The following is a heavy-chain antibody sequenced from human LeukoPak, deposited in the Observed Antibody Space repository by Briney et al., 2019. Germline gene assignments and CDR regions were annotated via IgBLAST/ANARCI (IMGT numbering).Heavy chain of an antibody. CDR3: ARVLYSSSSPFDY. D-gene: IGHD6-6*01. V-gene: IGHV4-30-4*08. J-gene: IGHJ4*02. CDR1: GGSISSGDYY. CDR2: IYYSGST. Sequence: SQTLSLTCTVSGGSISSGDYYWSWIRQPPGKGLEWIGYIYYSGSTYYNPSLKSRVTISVDTSKNQFSLKLSSVTAADTAMYYCARVLYSSSSPFDYWGQGTLVTVSS.